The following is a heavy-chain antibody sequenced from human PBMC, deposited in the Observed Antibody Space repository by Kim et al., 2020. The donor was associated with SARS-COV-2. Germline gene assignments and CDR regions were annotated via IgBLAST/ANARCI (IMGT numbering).Heavy chain of an antibody. J-gene: IGHJ5*01. V-gene: IGHV3-30*18. CDR1: GFTFSSYG. Sequence: GGSLRLSCAASGFTFSSYGMHWVRQAPGKGLEWVAVISYDGSNKYYADSVKGRFTISRDNSKNTLYLQMNSLRAEDTAVYYCAKDLKSVGRFGEWWFDS. D-gene: IGHD3-10*01. CDR3: AKDLKSVGRFGEWWFDS. CDR2: ISYDGSNK.